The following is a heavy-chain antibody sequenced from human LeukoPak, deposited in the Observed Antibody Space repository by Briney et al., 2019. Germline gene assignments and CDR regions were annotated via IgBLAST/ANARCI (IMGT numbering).Heavy chain of an antibody. J-gene: IGHJ4*02. Sequence: GGSLRLSCAASGFPFSYYAMSWVRQAPGKGLEWVSSIGAGGGATYYAESVKGRFAISRDNSKNTLYLQMNSLRAEDTAVYYCAKEVDTMVRGVSTSSFDYWGQGTLVTVSS. CDR3: AKEVDTMVRGVSTSSFDY. CDR1: GFPFSYYA. CDR2: IGAGGGAT. V-gene: IGHV3-23*01. D-gene: IGHD3-10*01.